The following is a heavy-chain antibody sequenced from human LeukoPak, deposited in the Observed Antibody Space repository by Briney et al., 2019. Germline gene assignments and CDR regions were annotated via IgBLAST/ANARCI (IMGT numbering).Heavy chain of an antibody. CDR2: INHSGST. Sequence: PSETLSLTCAVYGGSFSGYYWSWIRQPPGQGLEWIGEINHSGSTNYNPSLKRRVTISVDTSKNQFSLKLSSVTAADTAVYYCATLPIGYADYAEYYWGQGTLVTVSS. CDR1: GGSFSGYY. J-gene: IGHJ4*02. CDR3: ATLPIGYADYAEYY. D-gene: IGHD4-17*01. V-gene: IGHV4-34*01.